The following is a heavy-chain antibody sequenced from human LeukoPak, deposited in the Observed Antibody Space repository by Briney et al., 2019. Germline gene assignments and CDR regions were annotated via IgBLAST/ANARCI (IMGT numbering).Heavy chain of an antibody. CDR2: MGGSVGST. J-gene: IGHJ4*02. CDR3: AKDRRNTVPTISDY. D-gene: IGHD5-12*01. V-gene: IGHV3-23*01. CDR1: GFTFSSYA. Sequence: PGRSLRLSRVASGFTFSSYAMNWVRQAPGHGLKWGSAMGGSVGSTYFADSVQRRFTISRDNSENALYLRMNSLRAEDTAVYYCAKDRRNTVPTISDYCGQGALVTVCS.